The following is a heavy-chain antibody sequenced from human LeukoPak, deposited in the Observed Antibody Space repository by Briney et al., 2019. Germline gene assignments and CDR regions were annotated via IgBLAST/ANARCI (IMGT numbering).Heavy chain of an antibody. D-gene: IGHD2-15*01. J-gene: IGHJ4*02. Sequence: GEPLNISSTGSESSFSNDLIGGARQMAGKSPEERGIIYPADSDTKYSPSFQGQVIISADKSISTAYLQWNSLGASDTAMYYCARRGCIGGTCYGYWGQGTLVTVSS. V-gene: IGHV5-51*01. CDR3: ARRGCIGGTCYGY. CDR2: IYPADSDT. CDR1: ESSFSNDL.